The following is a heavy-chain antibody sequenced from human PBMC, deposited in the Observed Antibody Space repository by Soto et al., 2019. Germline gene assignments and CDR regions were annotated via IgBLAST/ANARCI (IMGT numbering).Heavy chain of an antibody. CDR3: ARRSYDAFDI. CDR1: GFTFTTYA. Sequence: EVQLLESGGGLVQPGGSLRLSCAASGFTFTTYAMNWVRQAPGKGLEWVSLISNNVGATFYADSVKGRFTISRDTSRNTLSLQMNSLRAEDTAMYYCARRSYDAFDIWGPGTMVTVSS. J-gene: IGHJ3*02. CDR2: ISNNVGAT. D-gene: IGHD3-16*02. V-gene: IGHV3-23*01.